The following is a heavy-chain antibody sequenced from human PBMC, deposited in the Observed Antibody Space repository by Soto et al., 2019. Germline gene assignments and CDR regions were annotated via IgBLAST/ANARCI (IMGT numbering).Heavy chain of an antibody. Sequence: ASVKVSCKASGYTFTSYGISWVRQAPGQGLEWMGWISAYNGNTNYAQKLQGRVTMTTDTSTSTAYMELSSLRSEDTAVYYCARDTPGIAAADDAEYFQHWGQGTLVTVSS. J-gene: IGHJ1*01. V-gene: IGHV1-18*01. CDR2: ISAYNGNT. D-gene: IGHD6-13*01. CDR3: ARDTPGIAAADDAEYFQH. CDR1: GYTFTSYG.